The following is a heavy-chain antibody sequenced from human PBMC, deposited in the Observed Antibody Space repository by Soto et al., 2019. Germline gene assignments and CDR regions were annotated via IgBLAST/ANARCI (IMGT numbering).Heavy chain of an antibody. CDR1: GFTCKYYA. V-gene: IGHV3-23*01. D-gene: IGHD2-8*01. CDR2: ISGSGDKT. CDR3: ARESKWYGGQYFQD. J-gene: IGHJ1*01. Sequence: EVQLLQSGGGLAQPGTSLRLSCAASGFTCKYYAMTWVRQAPGKGLEWVSTISGSGDKTDYADSVKGRFRVSRDNSKDTLYLQMDSLRADDTALYYCARESKWYGGQYFQDWGQGTLVTVSS.